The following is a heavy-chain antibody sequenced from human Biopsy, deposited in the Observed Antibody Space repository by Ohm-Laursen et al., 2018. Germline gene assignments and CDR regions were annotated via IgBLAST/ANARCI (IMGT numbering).Heavy chain of an antibody. CDR1: GGSITDDY. J-gene: IGHJ5*02. Sequence: GTLSLTCTVSGGSITDDYWSWIRQSPGKGLEWIGFISKGGDTTYNPSLRGRVAISVDTSKNQFSLQVNSVTAADTAVYYCARTPRDSFWSGSYKRGLWFDPWGQGTLVIVSS. CDR3: ARTPRDSFWSGSYKRGLWFDP. CDR2: ISKGGDT. V-gene: IGHV4-59*01. D-gene: IGHD3-3*01.